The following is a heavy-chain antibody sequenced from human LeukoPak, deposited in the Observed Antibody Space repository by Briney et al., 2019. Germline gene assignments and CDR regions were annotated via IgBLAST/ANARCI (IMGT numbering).Heavy chain of an antibody. CDR1: GYTFTSYG. Sequence: ASVTVSCKASGYTFTSYGISWVRQAPGQGLEWMGWISAYNGNTNYAQKLQGRVTMTTDTSTSTAYMELRSLRSDDTAVYYCARSSPYYYYMDVWGKGTAVTVSS. V-gene: IGHV1-18*01. CDR2: ISAYNGNT. J-gene: IGHJ6*03. CDR3: ARSSPYYYYMDV.